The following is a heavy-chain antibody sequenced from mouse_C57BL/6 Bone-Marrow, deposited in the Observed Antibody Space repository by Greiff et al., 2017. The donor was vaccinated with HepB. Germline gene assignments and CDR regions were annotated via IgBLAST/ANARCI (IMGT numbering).Heavy chain of an antibody. D-gene: IGHD2-4*01. CDR2: ISYDGSN. CDR1: GYSITSGYY. Sequence: VQLQQSGPGLVKPSQSLSLTCSVTGYSITSGYYWNWIRQFPGNKLEWMGYISYDGSNNYNPSLKNRISITRDTSKNQFFLKLNSVTTEDTATYYCARGYYDYLFAYWGQGTLVTVSA. V-gene: IGHV3-6*01. J-gene: IGHJ3*01. CDR3: ARGYYDYLFAY.